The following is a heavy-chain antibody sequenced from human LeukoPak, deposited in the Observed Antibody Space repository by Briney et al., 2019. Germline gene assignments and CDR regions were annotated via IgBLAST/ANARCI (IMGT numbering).Heavy chain of an antibody. D-gene: IGHD2-15*01. CDR1: GYSISSGYY. CDR3: ARDRSGGSTFDY. V-gene: IGHV4-61*01. J-gene: IGHJ4*02. Sequence: SETLSLTCTVSGYSISSGYYWSWIRQPPGKGLEWIGYIYYSGSTNYNPSLKSRVTISVDTSKNQFSLKLSSVTAADTAVYYCARDRSGGSTFDYWGQGTLVTVSS. CDR2: IYYSGST.